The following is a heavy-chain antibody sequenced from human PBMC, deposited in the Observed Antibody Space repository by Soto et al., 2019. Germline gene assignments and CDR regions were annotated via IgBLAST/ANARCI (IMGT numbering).Heavy chain of an antibody. D-gene: IGHD6-19*01. CDR2: IYYSGST. Sequence: QVQQQESGPGLVKPSETLSLTCTVSGGSISSYYWSWIRQPPGKGLEWIGYIYYSGSTNYNPSLKSRVTISVDTSKNQFSLKLSSVTAADTAVYYCARLVQQWLVASYWYFDLWGRGTLVTVSS. CDR1: GGSISSYY. V-gene: IGHV4-59*01. CDR3: ARLVQQWLVASYWYFDL. J-gene: IGHJ2*01.